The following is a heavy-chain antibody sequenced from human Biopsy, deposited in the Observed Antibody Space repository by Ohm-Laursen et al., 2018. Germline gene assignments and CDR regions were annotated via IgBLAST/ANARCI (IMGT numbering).Heavy chain of an antibody. CDR1: GYIFTNYW. J-gene: IGHJ5*01. D-gene: IGHD6-6*01. CDR3: ARHGSRGARQNWFDS. CDR2: IFPSDSDS. Sequence: GESLKLSCKGSGYIFTNYWIGWVRQVPGKGLEWVGIIFPSDSDSRYSPSFQGHVTMSADKSINTVYLHWSGLRDSDSAIYFCARHGSRGARQNWFDSWGQGTLVTV. V-gene: IGHV5-51*01.